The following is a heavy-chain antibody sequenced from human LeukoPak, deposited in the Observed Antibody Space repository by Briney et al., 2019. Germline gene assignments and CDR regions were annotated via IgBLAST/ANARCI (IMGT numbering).Heavy chain of an antibody. CDR3: AKTDYGDQQSNFDY. CDR2: IWSDGNNK. D-gene: IGHD4-17*01. CDR1: GFTFSSYA. Sequence: HSGGSLRLSCAASGFTFSSYAMHWVRQAPGKGLGWVAIIWSDGNNKYYADSVEGRFTISRDTSKNTLFLQMNSLRAEDTAVYYCAKTDYGDQQSNFDYWGQGTLVTVSS. J-gene: IGHJ4*02. V-gene: IGHV3-30*02.